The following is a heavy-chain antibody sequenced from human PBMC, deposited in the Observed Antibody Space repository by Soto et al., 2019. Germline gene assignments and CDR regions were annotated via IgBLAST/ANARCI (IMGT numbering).Heavy chain of an antibody. Sequence: EVQLVESGGHMVQPGRSLRLSCTASGFTFGDKAMSWFRQGPGEGLEWVGFIRSRAYGGTTEYAASVKGRFTISRDDSKSIAYLQMNSLKTEDTALYYCTRGWIFGPLINWFDPWGQGTLVTVSS. D-gene: IGHD3-3*01. V-gene: IGHV3-49*03. CDR1: GFTFGDKA. CDR2: IRSRAYGGTT. CDR3: TRGWIFGPLINWFDP. J-gene: IGHJ5*02.